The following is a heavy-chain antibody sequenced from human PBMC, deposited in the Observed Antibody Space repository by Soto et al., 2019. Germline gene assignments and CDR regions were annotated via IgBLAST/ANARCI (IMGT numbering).Heavy chain of an antibody. Sequence: QVQLVQSGAEVKKPGSSVKVSCKASGGTFSSYAISWVRQAPGQGLEWMGGIIPIFGTANYAQKFQGRVTITADESTSPAYMELSSLRSEDTAVYYWARGSDYDSSGYYYSWFDPWGQGTLVTVSS. D-gene: IGHD3-22*01. V-gene: IGHV1-69*12. CDR1: GGTFSSYA. J-gene: IGHJ5*02. CDR2: IIPIFGTA. CDR3: ARGSDYDSSGYYYSWFDP.